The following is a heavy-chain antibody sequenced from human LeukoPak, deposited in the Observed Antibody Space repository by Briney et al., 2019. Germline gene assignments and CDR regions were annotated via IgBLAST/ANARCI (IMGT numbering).Heavy chain of an antibody. CDR1: GFTFSDYY. CDR3: ARGEIFCSGGSCGDAFDI. V-gene: IGHV3-11*04. J-gene: IGHJ3*02. CDR2: ISSSGSTI. D-gene: IGHD2-15*01. Sequence: NAGGSLRLSCAASGFTFSDYYMSWIRQAPGEGLEWVSYISSSGSTIYYADSVKGRFTISRDNAKNSLYLQMNSLRAEDTAVYYCARGEIFCSGGSCGDAFDIWGQGTMVTVSS.